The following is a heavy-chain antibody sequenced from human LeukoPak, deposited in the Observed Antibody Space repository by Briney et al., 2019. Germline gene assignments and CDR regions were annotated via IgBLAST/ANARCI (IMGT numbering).Heavy chain of an antibody. CDR3: ARGFSGPGP. V-gene: IGHV4-34*01. Sequence: SETLSLTCAVYGGSFSGYYWSWIRQPPGKGLEWIGEINHSGSTNYNPPLKSRVTISVDTSKNQFSLKLSSVTAADTAVYYCARGFSGPGPWGQGTLVTVSS. D-gene: IGHD3-3*02. CDR1: GGSFSGYY. CDR2: INHSGST. J-gene: IGHJ5*02.